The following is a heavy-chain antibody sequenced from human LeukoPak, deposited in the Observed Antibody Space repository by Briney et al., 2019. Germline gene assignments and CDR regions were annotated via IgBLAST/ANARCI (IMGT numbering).Heavy chain of an antibody. V-gene: IGHV4-59*12. CDR1: GGSISSYY. Sequence: PSETLSLTCTVSGGSISSYYLSWIRQPPGKGLEWIGYIYYSGSTNYNPSLKSRVTMSVDTSVNLFALNLMSVIGADTAVYYCARQGVATAIDYWGQGTLVGVSS. CDR3: ARQGVATAIDY. D-gene: IGHD2-21*02. CDR2: IYYSGST. J-gene: IGHJ4*02.